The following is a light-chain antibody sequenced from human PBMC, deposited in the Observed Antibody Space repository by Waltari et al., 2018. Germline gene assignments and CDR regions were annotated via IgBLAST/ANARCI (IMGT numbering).Light chain of an antibody. V-gene: IGKV4-1*01. CDR3: QQYYSTPYT. J-gene: IGKJ2*01. Sequence: DFVMTQSPDSLAVSLGERATINCKSSQSVLYSPNNKNYLAWYQQKPGQPPKLLIYWASTRESGVPDRFSGSGSGTDFTLTISSLQAEDVAGYYCQQYYSTPYTFGQGTKLEIK. CDR1: QSVLYSPNNKNY. CDR2: WAS.